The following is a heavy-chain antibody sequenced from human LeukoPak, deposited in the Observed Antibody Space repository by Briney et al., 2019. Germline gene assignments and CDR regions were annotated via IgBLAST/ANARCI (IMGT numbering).Heavy chain of an antibody. J-gene: IGHJ5*02. CDR3: ARQRRFDFWSGTFDP. D-gene: IGHD3-3*01. Sequence: SETLSLTCTVSGGSISGFYWSWIRQPPGKGLEWIGYIHYSGGTDYKPSLRSRVTISEDTSKNQFSLKLRSVTAADTALYYCARQRRFDFWSGTFDPWGLGILVTVSS. CDR1: GGSISGFY. CDR2: IHYSGGT. V-gene: IGHV4-59*08.